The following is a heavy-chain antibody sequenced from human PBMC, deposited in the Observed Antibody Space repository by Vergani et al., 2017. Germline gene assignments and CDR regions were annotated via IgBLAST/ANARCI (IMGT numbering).Heavy chain of an antibody. CDR1: GDSISTSSYA. Sequence: QMQLQESGPGLVKPSETLSLSCTVSGDSISTSSYAWGWIRQPPGKTLEWIGTVFYGGRTSYNPSLKSRVTLSLDTSKKQISLHLTSVTAADTAVYYCARGSGSYGFDYWGQGTLVTVSS. J-gene: IGHJ4*02. CDR3: ARGSGSYGFDY. CDR2: VFYGGRT. V-gene: IGHV4-39*01. D-gene: IGHD1-26*01.